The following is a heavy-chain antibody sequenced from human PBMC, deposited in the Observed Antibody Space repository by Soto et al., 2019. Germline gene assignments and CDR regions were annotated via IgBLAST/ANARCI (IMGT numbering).Heavy chain of an antibody. CDR2: IIPIFGRA. J-gene: IGHJ6*02. CDR1: GGTFSSYA. Sequence: QVQLVQSGAEVKKPGSSVKVSCKASGGTFSSYAISWVRQSPGQGLEWMGGIIPIFGRANYAQKFQGRATITADESTSTAYMELSSLRSEDTAVYYCASGPITMIVVAYYYCGMDVWGQGTTVTVSS. CDR3: ASGPITMIVVAYYYCGMDV. D-gene: IGHD3-22*01. V-gene: IGHV1-69*12.